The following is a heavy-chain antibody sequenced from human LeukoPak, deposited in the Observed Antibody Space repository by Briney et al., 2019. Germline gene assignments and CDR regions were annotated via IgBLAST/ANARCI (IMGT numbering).Heavy chain of an antibody. V-gene: IGHV1-69*05. D-gene: IGHD6-19*01. CDR3: ARVSIAVAGTTGFDY. J-gene: IGHJ4*02. CDR1: GGTFSSYA. CDR2: IIPIFGTA. Sequence: SVKVSCKASGGTFSSYAISWVRQAPGQGLEWMGGIIPIFGTANYAQKFQGRVTITRNTSISTAYMELSSLRSDDTAVYYCARVSIAVAGTTGFDYWGQGTLVTVSS.